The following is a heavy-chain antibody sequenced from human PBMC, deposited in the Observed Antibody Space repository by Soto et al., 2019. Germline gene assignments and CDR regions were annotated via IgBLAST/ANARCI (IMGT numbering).Heavy chain of an antibody. CDR1: GFTFSSYS. CDR2: ISSSSSYI. Sequence: GGSLRLSCAASGFTFSSYSMNWVRQAPGKGLEWVSSISSSSSYIYYADSVKGRFTISRDNAKNSLYLQMNSLRAEDTAVYYCARDESSSGLGPEYWGQGTLVTVSS. J-gene: IGHJ4*02. V-gene: IGHV3-21*01. D-gene: IGHD6-6*01. CDR3: ARDESSSGLGPEY.